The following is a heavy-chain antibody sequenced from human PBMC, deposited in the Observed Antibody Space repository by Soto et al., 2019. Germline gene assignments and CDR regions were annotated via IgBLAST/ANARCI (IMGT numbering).Heavy chain of an antibody. Sequence: GGSLRLSCAASGFTFSSYGMHWVRQAPGKGLEWVAVIWYDGSNKYYADSVKGRFTISRDNSKNTLYLQMNSLRAEDTAVYYCARVILRGYSGYDYLDYWGQGTLVTVS. CDR2: IWYDGSNK. CDR1: GFTFSSYG. J-gene: IGHJ4*02. CDR3: ARVILRGYSGYDYLDY. D-gene: IGHD5-12*01. V-gene: IGHV3-33*01.